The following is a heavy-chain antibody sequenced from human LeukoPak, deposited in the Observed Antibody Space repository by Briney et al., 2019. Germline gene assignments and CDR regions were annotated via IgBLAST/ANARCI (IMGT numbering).Heavy chain of an antibody. CDR2: IKQDGTEK. CDR1: GFTFSSYW. Sequence: GGSLRLSCAASGFTFSSYWMSWVRRAPGEGLEWVANIKQDGTEKYYMDSVKGRFSISRDNAKNSLYLQMNALRAEDTAVYYCARDVRPDYWGQGTLVTVST. V-gene: IGHV3-7*04. J-gene: IGHJ4*02. CDR3: ARDVRPDY. D-gene: IGHD6-6*01.